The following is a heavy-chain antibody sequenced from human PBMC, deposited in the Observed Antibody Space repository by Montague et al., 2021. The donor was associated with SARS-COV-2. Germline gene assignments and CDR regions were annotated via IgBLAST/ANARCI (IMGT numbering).Heavy chain of an antibody. J-gene: IGHJ5*02. CDR3: AREMGDDRNGYHPRGWFDP. Sequence: SETLSLTCTVSGGSISSYYWSWIRQPPGKGLEWIGHIYYSGSTNFSPSFKGRGTMSIDASKNQFSLKLNSVTAADTAVYFCAREMGDDRNGYHPRGWFDPWGQGTLVTVSS. D-gene: IGHD3-22*01. CDR1: GGSISSYY. CDR2: IYYSGST. V-gene: IGHV4-59*01.